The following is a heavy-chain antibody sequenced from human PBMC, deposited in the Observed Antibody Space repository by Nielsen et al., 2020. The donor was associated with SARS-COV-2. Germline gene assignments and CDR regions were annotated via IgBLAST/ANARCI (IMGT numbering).Heavy chain of an antibody. CDR1: GFTFSSYG. J-gene: IGHJ4*02. Sequence: GGSLRLSCAASGFTFSSYGMHWVRQAPGKGLEWVAVISYDGSNKYYADSVKGRFTISRDNSKNTLYLQMNSLRAEDTAVYYCAKDFDSSGYYEIDYWGQGTLVTVSS. CDR2: ISYDGSNK. CDR3: AKDFDSSGYYEIDY. D-gene: IGHD3-22*01. V-gene: IGHV3-30*18.